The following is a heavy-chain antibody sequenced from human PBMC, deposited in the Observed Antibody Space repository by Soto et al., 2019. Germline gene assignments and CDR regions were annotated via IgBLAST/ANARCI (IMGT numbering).Heavy chain of an antibody. CDR1: GGSISSSNW. V-gene: IGHV4-4*02. J-gene: IGHJ6*02. Sequence: QVQLQESGPGLVKPSGTLSLTCAVSGGSISSSNWWSWVRHPPGKGLEWIGEIYHSGSTNYNASLKSPVNISVDKSKNHFALKLSSMNAADTAVYYCARVSGIYYYGMDVWGQGTTVTVSS. CDR3: ARVSGIYYYGMDV. D-gene: IGHD1-26*01. CDR2: IYHSGST.